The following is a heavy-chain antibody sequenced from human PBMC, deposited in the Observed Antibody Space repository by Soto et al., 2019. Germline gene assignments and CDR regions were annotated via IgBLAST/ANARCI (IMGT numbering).Heavy chain of an antibody. V-gene: IGHV1-8*01. D-gene: IGHD3-10*01. CDR3: ARVGWFGESQNLYYYYYMDV. Sequence: QVQLVQSGAEVKKPGASVKVSCKASGYTFTSYDINWVRQATGQGLEWMGWMNPNSGNTGYAQKFQGRVTMTRNTSISTAYMELSSLRSEDTAVYYCARVGWFGESQNLYYYYYMDVWGKGTTVTVSS. CDR1: GYTFTSYD. CDR2: MNPNSGNT. J-gene: IGHJ6*03.